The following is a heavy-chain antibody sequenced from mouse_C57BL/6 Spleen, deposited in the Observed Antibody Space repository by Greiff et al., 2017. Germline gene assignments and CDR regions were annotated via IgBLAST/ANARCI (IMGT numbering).Heavy chain of an antibody. CDR2: ISDGGSYT. V-gene: IGHV5-4*01. CDR3: AREGDYYGSSSYWYFDV. Sequence: DVHLVESGGGLVKPGGSLKLSCAASGFTFSSYAMSWVRQTPEKRLEWVATISDGGSYTYYPDNVKGRFTISRDNAKNNLYLQMSHLKSEDTAMYYCAREGDYYGSSSYWYFDVWGTGTTVTVSS. CDR1: GFTFSSYA. J-gene: IGHJ1*03. D-gene: IGHD1-1*01.